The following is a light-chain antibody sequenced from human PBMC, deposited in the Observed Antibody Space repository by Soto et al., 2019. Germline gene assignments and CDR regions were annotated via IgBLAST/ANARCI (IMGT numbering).Light chain of an antibody. Sequence: DIQMTQSPSTLSASVGDRVTITGRASQSISNWLAWYQQKPGKAPKLLIYKASSLGSGVTSRFSGSGSGTEFTLNTSSLQPDDFGTYYCQEYNSYWTFGQGPKVDI. CDR3: QEYNSYWT. CDR2: KAS. CDR1: QSISNW. J-gene: IGKJ1*01. V-gene: IGKV1-5*03.